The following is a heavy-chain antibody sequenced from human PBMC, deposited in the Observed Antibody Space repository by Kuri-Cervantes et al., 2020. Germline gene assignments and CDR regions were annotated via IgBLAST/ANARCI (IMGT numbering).Heavy chain of an antibody. Sequence: ASVKVSCKASGYTFTSYYMHWVRQAPGQGLEWMGIINPSGGSTSYAQKFQGRVTMTRDTSTSTVYMELSSLRSEGTAVYYCARPDIVVVPAAIPYYYYGMDVWGQGTTVTVSS. CDR1: GYTFTSYY. V-gene: IGHV1-46*01. J-gene: IGHJ6*02. CDR2: INPSGGST. CDR3: ARPDIVVVPAAIPYYYYGMDV. D-gene: IGHD2-2*02.